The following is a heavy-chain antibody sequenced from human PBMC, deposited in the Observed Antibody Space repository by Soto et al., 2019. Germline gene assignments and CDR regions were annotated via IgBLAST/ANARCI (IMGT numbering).Heavy chain of an antibody. CDR2: ISSGGDNT. Sequence: EVQLLESGGGLVQPGGSLRLSCAASGFTISNYAMSWVRQAPGKGLEWISAISSGGDNTYYADSVKGRFSISRDNSKYLVALQMNSLRAKDTAIFYCPKRRLAVHHLVLGNWFESWGQGTLVTVSS. CDR3: PKRRLAVHHLVLGNWFES. V-gene: IGHV3-23*01. J-gene: IGHJ5*01. D-gene: IGHD2-15*01. CDR1: GFTISNYA.